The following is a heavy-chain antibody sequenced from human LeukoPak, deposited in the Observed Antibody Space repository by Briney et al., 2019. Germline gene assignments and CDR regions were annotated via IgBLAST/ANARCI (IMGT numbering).Heavy chain of an antibody. CDR1: GYSFTSYW. Sequence: ESRKISCKGSGYSFTSYWIGWVRQMPGKGLEWMGIIYPGDSDTRYSPSFQGQVTISAAKSISTAYLQWSGLKSKDTAMCNSARGLPMVRGVMHEYWAQGTLVTVSS. CDR3: ARGLPMVRGVMHEY. J-gene: IGHJ4*02. D-gene: IGHD3-10*01. V-gene: IGHV5-51*01. CDR2: IYPGDSDT.